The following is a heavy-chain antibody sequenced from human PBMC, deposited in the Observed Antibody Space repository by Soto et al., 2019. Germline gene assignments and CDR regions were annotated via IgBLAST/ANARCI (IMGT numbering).Heavy chain of an antibody. V-gene: IGHV4-61*01. Sequence: SETLSLTCTVPGGSVSSGSYYWSWIRQPPGKGLEWIGYIYYSGSTNYNPSLKSRVTISVDTSKNQFSLKLSSVTAADTAVYYCARVGSFPYYDFWSGYPNWFDPWGQGTLVTVSS. CDR1: GGSVSSGSYY. CDR2: IYYSGST. D-gene: IGHD3-3*01. J-gene: IGHJ5*02. CDR3: ARVGSFPYYDFWSGYPNWFDP.